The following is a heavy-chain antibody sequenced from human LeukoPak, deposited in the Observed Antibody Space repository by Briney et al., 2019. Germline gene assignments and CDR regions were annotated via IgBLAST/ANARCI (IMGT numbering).Heavy chain of an antibody. CDR3: ARDRRGYGSASDYCYGMDV. CDR1: GGSISSCNW. J-gene: IGHJ6*02. Sequence: SETLSLTCAVSGGSISSCNWWSWVRQPPGKGLEWIGEIYHSGSTNYNPSLKSRVTISVDKSRNQFSLKLSSVTAADTAVYYCARDRRGYGSASDYCYGMDVWGQGTTVTVSS. CDR2: IYHSGST. D-gene: IGHD3-10*01. V-gene: IGHV4-4*02.